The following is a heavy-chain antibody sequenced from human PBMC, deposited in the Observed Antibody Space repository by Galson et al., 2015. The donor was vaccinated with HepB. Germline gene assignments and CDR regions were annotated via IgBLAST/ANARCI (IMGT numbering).Heavy chain of an antibody. D-gene: IGHD2-2*01. J-gene: IGHJ4*02. CDR3: AKGGYCSSTSCQSYFDY. Sequence: SLRLSCAASGFTFSSYAMSWVRQAPGKGLEWVSAISGSGGSTYYADSVKGRFTISRDNSKNTLYLQMNSLRAEDTAVYYCAKGGYCSSTSCQSYFDYWGQGTLVTASS. CDR1: GFTFSSYA. V-gene: IGHV3-23*01. CDR2: ISGSGGST.